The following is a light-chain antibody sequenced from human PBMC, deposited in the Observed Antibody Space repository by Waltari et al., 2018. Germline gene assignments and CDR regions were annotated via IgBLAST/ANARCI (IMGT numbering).Light chain of an antibody. CDR3: QQYGSSPLT. Sequence: EIVLTQSPGTLSLSPGERATLSCRASQSVSSNYLAWYQQQPGQAPRLLIYGASSRATGIPDMFSGSGSGTDFTLTISRLEPEDFAVYYCQQYGSSPLTFGQGTKLEIK. J-gene: IGKJ2*01. CDR1: QSVSSNY. V-gene: IGKV3-20*01. CDR2: GAS.